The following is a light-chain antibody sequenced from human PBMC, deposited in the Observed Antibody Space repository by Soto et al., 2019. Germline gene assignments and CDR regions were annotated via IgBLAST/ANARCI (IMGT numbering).Light chain of an antibody. J-gene: IGLJ2*01. V-gene: IGLV1-40*01. CDR2: GNS. CDR3: QSYDRSLRSVV. Sequence: QSILTQPPSVSGAPGQRVTLSCTGSSSNIGAGYDVHWYQQLPGTAPKLLIYGNSNRPSGVPDRFSGSKSGTSASLAITGLQAEDEADYYCQSYDRSLRSVVFGGGTKLTVL. CDR1: SSNIGAGYD.